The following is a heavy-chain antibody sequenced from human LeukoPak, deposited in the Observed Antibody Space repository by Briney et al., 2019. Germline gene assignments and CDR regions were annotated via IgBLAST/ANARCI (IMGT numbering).Heavy chain of an antibody. CDR2: IYSGGST. Sequence: PGGSLRLSCAASGFTVSSNYMSWVRQAPGKGLEWVSVIYSGGSTYYADSVKGRFTVSRDNSKNTLYLQMNGLRAEDTAVYYCAKDFYDSGGYFWDYWGQGTLVSVSS. D-gene: IGHD3-22*01. J-gene: IGHJ4*02. V-gene: IGHV3-53*05. CDR3: AKDFYDSGGYFWDY. CDR1: GFTVSSNY.